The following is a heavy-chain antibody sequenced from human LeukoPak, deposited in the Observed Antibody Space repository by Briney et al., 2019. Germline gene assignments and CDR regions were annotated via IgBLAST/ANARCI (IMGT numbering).Heavy chain of an antibody. CDR3: ARGGGSGSYLRY. D-gene: IGHD1-26*01. V-gene: IGHV1-3*03. CDR2: INAGNGNT. CDR1: GYTFTSYA. Sequence: ASVKVSCKASGYTFTSYAMHWVRQAPGQRLEWMGWINAGNGNTKYSQEFQGRVTITRDTSASTAYMELSSLRSEDMAVYYCARGGGSGSYLRYWGQGTLVTVSS. J-gene: IGHJ4*02.